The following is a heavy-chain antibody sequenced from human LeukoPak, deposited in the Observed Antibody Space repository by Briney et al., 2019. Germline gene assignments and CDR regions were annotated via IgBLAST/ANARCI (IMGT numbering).Heavy chain of an antibody. Sequence: PSQTLSLTCTVSGGSISSGDYYWSWIRQPPGKGLEWIGYMYYSGSTYYNPSLKSRVAISIDTSKNQFSLKLSSVTAADTAVYYCARPYYYDSRIDPWGQGTLVTVSS. D-gene: IGHD3-22*01. J-gene: IGHJ5*02. CDR2: MYYSGST. CDR1: GGSISSGDYY. CDR3: ARPYYYDSRIDP. V-gene: IGHV4-30-4*01.